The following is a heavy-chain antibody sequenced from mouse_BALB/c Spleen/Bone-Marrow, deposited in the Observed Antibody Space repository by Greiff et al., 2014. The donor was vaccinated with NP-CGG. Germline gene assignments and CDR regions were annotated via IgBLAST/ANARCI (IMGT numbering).Heavy chain of an antibody. V-gene: IGHV14-3*02. CDR2: IDPANGNT. J-gene: IGHJ4*01. CDR1: GFNIKDTY. CDR3: ARWEYYAMDY. Sequence: EVQLQQSGAELVKPGASVKLSCTASGFNIKDTYMHWVKQRPEQGLEWIGRIDPANGNTKYVPKFQGKATITADTSSNTAYLQRSSLTSEDTAVYYCARWEYYAMDYWGQGTSVTVSS. D-gene: IGHD4-1*01.